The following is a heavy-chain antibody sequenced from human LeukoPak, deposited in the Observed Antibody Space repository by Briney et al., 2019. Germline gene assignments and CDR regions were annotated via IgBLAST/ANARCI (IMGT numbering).Heavy chain of an antibody. J-gene: IGHJ6*02. V-gene: IGHV3-66*01. Sequence: GGSLRLSCAASGFTFSSYWMHWVRQAPGKGLEWVSVIYSGGSTYYADSVKGRFTISRDNSKNTLYLQMNSLRAEDTAVYYCARESVMVRGVIYYGMDVWGQGTTVTVSS. D-gene: IGHD3-10*01. CDR3: ARESVMVRGVIYYGMDV. CDR2: IYSGGST. CDR1: GFTFSSYW.